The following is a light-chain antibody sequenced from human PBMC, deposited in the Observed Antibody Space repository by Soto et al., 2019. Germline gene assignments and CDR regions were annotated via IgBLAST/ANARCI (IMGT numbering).Light chain of an antibody. V-gene: IGKV3-15*01. Sequence: ERVMTQSPAPLSVSPGERATLSCKASQSVRTNLAWYQQKPGEAPRLLIYGASTRATGIPARFSGSGSGTDFTLTISSLQSEDVAVYYCQQYSVWPLTLGGGTKVDIK. J-gene: IGKJ4*01. CDR3: QQYSVWPLT. CDR2: GAS. CDR1: QSVRTN.